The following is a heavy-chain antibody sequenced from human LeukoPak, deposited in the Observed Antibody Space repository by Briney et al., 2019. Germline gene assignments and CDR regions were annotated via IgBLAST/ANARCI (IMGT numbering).Heavy chain of an antibody. Sequence: ESLKISCKGSGYSFTSYWIGWVRQMPGKGLEWMGIIYPGDSDTRYSPSFQGQVTISADKSISTAYLQWSSLKASDTAMYYCARLYYGSGSYPGGMDVWGKGTTVTVSS. CDR3: ARLYYGSGSYPGGMDV. CDR1: GYSFTSYW. J-gene: IGHJ6*04. CDR2: IYPGDSDT. D-gene: IGHD3-10*01. V-gene: IGHV5-51*01.